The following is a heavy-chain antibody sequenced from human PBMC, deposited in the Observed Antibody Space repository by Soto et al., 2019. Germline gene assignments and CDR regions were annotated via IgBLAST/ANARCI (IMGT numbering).Heavy chain of an antibody. CDR3: ARDVSGGTVTTHSYYYYYGMAV. CDR1: GFTFSSYN. D-gene: IGHD4-17*01. Sequence: GGSLRLSCAASGFTFSSYNMNWVRQAPGKGLEWVSSISSSSSYIYYADSVKGRFTISRDNAKNSLYLQMNSLRAEDTAVYYCARDVSGGTVTTHSYYYYYGMAVWGQGTTVTVSS. V-gene: IGHV3-21*01. CDR2: ISSSSSYI. J-gene: IGHJ6*02.